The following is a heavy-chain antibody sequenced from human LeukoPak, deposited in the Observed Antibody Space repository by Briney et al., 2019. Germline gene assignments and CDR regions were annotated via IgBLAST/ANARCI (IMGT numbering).Heavy chain of an antibody. Sequence: GGSLRLSCAASGFTFSSYGMHWVRQAPGKGLEWVAVISYDGSNKYHADSVKGRFTISRDNSKNTLYLQMNSLRAEDTAVYYCAKDKGGYFDCWGQGTLVTVSS. D-gene: IGHD2-15*01. J-gene: IGHJ4*02. V-gene: IGHV3-30*18. CDR3: AKDKGGYFDC. CDR2: ISYDGSNK. CDR1: GFTFSSYG.